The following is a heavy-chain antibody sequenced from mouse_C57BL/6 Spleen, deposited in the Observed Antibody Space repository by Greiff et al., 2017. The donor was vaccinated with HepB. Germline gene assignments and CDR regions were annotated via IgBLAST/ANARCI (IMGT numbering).Heavy chain of an antibody. CDR3: ARERLLYYFDY. CDR2: INYDGSST. D-gene: IGHD1-2*01. Sequence: DVHLVESEGGLVQPGSSMKLSCTASGFTFSDYYMAWVRQVPEKGLEWVANINYDGSSTYYLDSLKSRFIISRDNAKNILYLQMSSLKSEDTATYYCARERLLYYFDYWGQGTTLTVSS. V-gene: IGHV5-16*01. J-gene: IGHJ2*01. CDR1: GFTFSDYY.